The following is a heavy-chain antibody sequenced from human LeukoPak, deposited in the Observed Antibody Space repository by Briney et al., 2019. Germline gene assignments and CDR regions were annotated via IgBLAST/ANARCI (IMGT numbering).Heavy chain of an antibody. CDR3: ARGVGGGYYDFWSGYPIDY. CDR1: GGTFSSYA. Sequence: SVKVSCKASGGTFSSYAISWVRQAPGQGLEWMGGIIPIFGAANYAQKFQGRVTITADESTSTAYMELSSLRSEDTAVYYCARGVGGGYYDFWSGYPIDYWGQGTLVTVSS. V-gene: IGHV1-69*13. D-gene: IGHD3-3*01. J-gene: IGHJ4*02. CDR2: IIPIFGAA.